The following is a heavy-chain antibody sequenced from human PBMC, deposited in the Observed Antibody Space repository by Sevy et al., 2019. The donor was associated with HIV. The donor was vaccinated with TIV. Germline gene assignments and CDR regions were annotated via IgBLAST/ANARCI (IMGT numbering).Heavy chain of an antibody. D-gene: IGHD5-12*01. Sequence: GGSLRLSCAASRFSFSSYSMNWVRQAPGKGLEWVSHISSSISTIYYVDSVKGRFTISRDNAKNSLYLQMNSLRAEDTAVYYCAREGGYTDQGMDVWGQGTTVTVSS. CDR1: RFSFSSYS. V-gene: IGHV3-48*01. CDR3: AREGGYTDQGMDV. J-gene: IGHJ6*02. CDR2: ISSSISTI.